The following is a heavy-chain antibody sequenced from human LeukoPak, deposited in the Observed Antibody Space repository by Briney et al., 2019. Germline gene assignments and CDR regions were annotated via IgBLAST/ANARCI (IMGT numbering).Heavy chain of an antibody. CDR3: ARGIGSYGSYWFDP. J-gene: IGHJ5*02. Sequence: SVKVPCKASGGTFISYAISWVRQAPGQGLEWMGGIIPIFGTANYAQKFQGRVTITADESTSTAYMELSSLRSEDTAVYYCARGIGSYGSYWFDPWGQGTLVTVSS. CDR2: IIPIFGTA. CDR1: GGTFISYA. V-gene: IGHV1-69*13. D-gene: IGHD1-26*01.